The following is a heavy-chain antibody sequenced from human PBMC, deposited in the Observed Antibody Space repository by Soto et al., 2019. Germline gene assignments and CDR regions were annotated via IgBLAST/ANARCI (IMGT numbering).Heavy chain of an antibody. CDR3: ARAGDAFDI. Sequence: ASVKVSCKASGYTFTGYYMHWVRQAPGQGLECMGWINPNSGGTNYAQKFQGWVTMTRDTSSSTAYMELSRLRSDDTAVYYCARAGDAFDIWGQGTMVTVSS. CDR2: INPNSGGT. V-gene: IGHV1-2*04. J-gene: IGHJ3*02. CDR1: GYTFTGYY.